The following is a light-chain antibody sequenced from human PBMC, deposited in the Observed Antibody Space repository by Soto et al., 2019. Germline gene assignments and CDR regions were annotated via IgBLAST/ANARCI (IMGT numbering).Light chain of an antibody. CDR2: DAS. V-gene: IGKV3-11*01. J-gene: IGKJ2*01. Sequence: EIVLTQSPATLSLSPGERATLSCKASQSVSSYLAWYQQKPGQAPRLLIYDASNRATGIPARFSGSGSGTDFTLTSSSLEPEDFAVYYSQQRSNWPPMYTFGQGTKLDIK. CDR1: QSVSSY. CDR3: QQRSNWPPMYT.